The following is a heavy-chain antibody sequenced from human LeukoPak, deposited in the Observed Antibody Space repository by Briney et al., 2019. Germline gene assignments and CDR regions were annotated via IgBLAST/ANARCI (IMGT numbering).Heavy chain of an antibody. CDR3: AKDYYVLRFLEWSSPFDY. D-gene: IGHD3-3*01. CDR1: GFTFSSYD. CDR2: ISYDGSNK. Sequence: TGGSLRLSCAASGFTFSSYDMHWVRQAPGKGLEWVAVISYDGSNKYYADSVKGRFTISRDNSKNTLYLQMNSLRAEDTAVYYCAKDYYVLRFLEWSSPFDYWGQGTLVTVSS. V-gene: IGHV3-30*18. J-gene: IGHJ4*02.